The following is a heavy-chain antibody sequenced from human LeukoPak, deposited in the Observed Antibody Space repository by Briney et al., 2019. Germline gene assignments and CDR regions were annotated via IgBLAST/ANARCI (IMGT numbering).Heavy chain of an antibody. CDR2: ISPSGAST. J-gene: IGHJ4*02. D-gene: IGHD1-1*01. Sequence: GASVKVSCKASGGTFSSYAISWVRQAPGQGLEWMGIISPSGASTSYAQKFQGRVTMTRDTSTSTVYMELSSLRSEDTAVYYCTRGGYGGPRVAFDYWGQGTLVTVSS. CDR1: GGTFSSYA. V-gene: IGHV1-46*01. CDR3: TRGGYGGPRVAFDY.